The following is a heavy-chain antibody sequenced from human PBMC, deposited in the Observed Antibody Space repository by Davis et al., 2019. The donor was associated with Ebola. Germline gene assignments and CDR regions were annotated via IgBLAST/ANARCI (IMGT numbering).Heavy chain of an antibody. CDR3: ARLSGLFSSSSGALYFDL. CDR2: IYYNGRT. J-gene: IGHJ2*01. CDR1: GGSISSGTYY. V-gene: IGHV4-39*02. D-gene: IGHD6-6*01. Sequence: SETLSLTCSVSGGSISSGTYYWGWVRQPPGKGLEWIGSIYYNGRTYYSSSLEGRVTILLDTSKNHFSLRLKSVTAADTAIYFCARLSGLFSSSSGALYFDLWGRGTLVSVSS.